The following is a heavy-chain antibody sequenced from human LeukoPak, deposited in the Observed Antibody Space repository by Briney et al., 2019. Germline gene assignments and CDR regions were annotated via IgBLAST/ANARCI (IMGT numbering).Heavy chain of an antibody. V-gene: IGHV4-34*01. D-gene: IGHD6-6*01. CDR2: INHSGST. J-gene: IGHJ4*02. CDR1: GGSFSGYY. CDR3: ARGKQLVPNYFDY. Sequence: SETLSLTCAVYGGSFSGYYWSWIRQPPGKGLEWIGEINHSGSTNYNPSLKSRVTISVDTSKNQFSLKPSSVTAADTAVYYCARGKQLVPNYFDYWGQGTLVTVSS.